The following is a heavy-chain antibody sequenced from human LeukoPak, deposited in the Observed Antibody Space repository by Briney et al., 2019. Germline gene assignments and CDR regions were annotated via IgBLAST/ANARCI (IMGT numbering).Heavy chain of an antibody. CDR2: IIPIFDTI. D-gene: IGHD6-19*01. V-gene: IGHV1-69*05. J-gene: IGHJ4*02. CDR3: ARARGVGSGWPIGY. CDR1: GGTFTSFA. Sequence: GASAKVSCKASGGTFTSFALSWVRQAPGQGLEWMGGIIPIFDTINYAQEFQGRVTITRDTSASTAYMELSSLRSEDMAVYYCARARGVGSGWPIGYWGQGTLVTVSS.